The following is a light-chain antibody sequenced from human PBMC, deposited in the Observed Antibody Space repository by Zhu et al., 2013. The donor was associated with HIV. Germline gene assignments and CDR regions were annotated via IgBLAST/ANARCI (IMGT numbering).Light chain of an antibody. CDR2: EAS. CDR3: MQSIQLPLT. J-gene: IGKJ4*01. V-gene: IGKV2D-29*01. Sequence: DIVMTQTPLSLSVTPGQPASISCKSSQSLLHSNGKTYLYWYLQKAGQPPHLLIYEASNRFSGVADRFSGSGSGTDFTLKISRVEAEDVGLYYRMQSIQLPLTFGGGTEVEIK. CDR1: QSLLHSNGKTY.